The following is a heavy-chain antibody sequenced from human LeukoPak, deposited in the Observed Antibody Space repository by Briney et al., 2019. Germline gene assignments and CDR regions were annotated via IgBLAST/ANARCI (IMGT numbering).Heavy chain of an antibody. V-gene: IGHV1-18*01. Sequence: ATVKVSCKSSRYTLPSYGISWVRLAPGQGLEWMGWISAYNGNTNYAQKLQGRVTITTDTSTITAYMELRSLRADDTAVYYCAIDLGDYFDYWGQGTLVTVSS. J-gene: IGHJ4*02. CDR1: RYTLPSYG. CDR3: AIDLGDYFDY. D-gene: IGHD4-17*01. CDR2: ISAYNGNT.